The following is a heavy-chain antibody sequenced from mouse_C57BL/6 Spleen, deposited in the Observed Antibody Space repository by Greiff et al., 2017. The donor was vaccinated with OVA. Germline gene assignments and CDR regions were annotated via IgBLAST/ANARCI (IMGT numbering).Heavy chain of an antibody. CDR2: ISDGGSYT. Sequence: EVKLVESGGGLVKPGGSLKLSCAASGFTFSSYAMSWVRQTPEKRLEWVATISDGGSYTYYPDNVKGRFTISRDNAKTNLYLQMSHLKSEDTAMYYCARDRVLAYWGQGTLVTVSA. V-gene: IGHV5-4*01. CDR1: GFTFSSYA. CDR3: ARDRVLAY. J-gene: IGHJ3*01. D-gene: IGHD2-14*01.